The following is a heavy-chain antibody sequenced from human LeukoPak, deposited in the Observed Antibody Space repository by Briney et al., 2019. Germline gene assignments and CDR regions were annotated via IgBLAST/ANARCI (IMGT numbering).Heavy chain of an antibody. J-gene: IGHJ6*03. Sequence: SVKVSCKASGGTFSSYAISWVRQAPGQGLEWMGGIIPIFGTANYAQKFQGRVTITADESTSTAYMELSSLRSEDTAVYYCARKDGIYSYGYFGAYYYMDVWGKGTTVTVSS. CDR1: GGTFSSYA. CDR2: IIPIFGTA. D-gene: IGHD5-18*01. CDR3: ARKDGIYSYGYFGAYYYMDV. V-gene: IGHV1-69*13.